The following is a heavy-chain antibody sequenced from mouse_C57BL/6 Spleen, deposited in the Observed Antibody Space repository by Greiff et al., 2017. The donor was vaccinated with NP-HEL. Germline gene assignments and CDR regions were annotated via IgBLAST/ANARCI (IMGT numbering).Heavy chain of an antibody. CDR3: AREVTGYFDY. CDR1: GFTFSSYA. V-gene: IGHV5-4*01. J-gene: IGHJ2*01. Sequence: EVQLVESGGGLVKPGGSLKLSCAASGFTFSSYAMSWVRQTPEKRLAWVATISDGGSYTYYPDNVKGRFTISRDNAKNNLYLQMSHLKSEDTAMYYCAREVTGYFDYWGQGTTLTVSS. CDR2: ISDGGSYT. D-gene: IGHD2-1*01.